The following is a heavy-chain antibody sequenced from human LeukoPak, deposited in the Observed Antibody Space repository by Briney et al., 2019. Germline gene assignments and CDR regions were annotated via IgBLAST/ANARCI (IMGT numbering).Heavy chain of an antibody. J-gene: IGHJ3*02. Sequence: PGGSLRLSCAASGFTFSSYSMNWVRQAPGKGLEWVSYISSSSSTIYYADSVKGRFTISIDNAKNSLYLQMNSLRAEDTAVYYCARDRRVGATSGDAFDIWGQGTMVTVSS. D-gene: IGHD1-26*01. V-gene: IGHV3-48*01. CDR1: GFTFSSYS. CDR3: ARDRRVGATSGDAFDI. CDR2: ISSSSSTI.